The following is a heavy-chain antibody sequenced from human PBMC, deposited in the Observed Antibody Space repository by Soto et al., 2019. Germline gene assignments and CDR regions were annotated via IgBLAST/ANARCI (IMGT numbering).Heavy chain of an antibody. J-gene: IGHJ5*02. D-gene: IGHD6-13*01. CDR1: GGSISSSSYY. CDR3: ARHRQQLVPPLGPRPENWFDP. V-gene: IGHV4-39*01. CDR2: IYYSGST. Sequence: SETLSLTCTVSGGSISSSSYYWGWIRQPPGKGLEWIGSIYYSGSTYYNPSLKSRVTISVDTSKNQFSLKLSSVTAADTAVYYCARHRQQLVPPLGPRPENWFDPWGQGTLVTVSS.